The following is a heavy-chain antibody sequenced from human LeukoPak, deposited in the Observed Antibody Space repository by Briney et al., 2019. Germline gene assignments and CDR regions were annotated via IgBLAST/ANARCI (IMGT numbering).Heavy chain of an antibody. V-gene: IGHV3-33*06. CDR3: AKDGEQLVREKYYMDV. CDR2: IWYDGSNK. D-gene: IGHD6-13*01. J-gene: IGHJ6*03. CDR1: GFTFSSYG. Sequence: PGGSLRLSCAASGFTFSSYGMHWVRQAPGKGLEWVAVIWYDGSNKYYADSVKGRFTISRDNSKNTLYLQMNSLRAEDTAVYYCAKDGEQLVREKYYMDVWGKGTTVTVSS.